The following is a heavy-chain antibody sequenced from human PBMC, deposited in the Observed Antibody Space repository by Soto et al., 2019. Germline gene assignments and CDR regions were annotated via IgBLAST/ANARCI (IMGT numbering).Heavy chain of an antibody. J-gene: IGHJ6*02. D-gene: IGHD5-12*01. V-gene: IGHV3-30*18. CDR2: ISYDGSNK. Sequence: GGSLRLSCAASGFTFSSYGMHWVRQAPGKGLEWVAVISYDGSNKYYADSVKGRFTISRDNSKNTLYLQMNSLRAEDTAVYYCAKGGGYNSASGYYYYGMAVWGQGTTVTVSS. CDR3: AKGGGYNSASGYYYYGMAV. CDR1: GFTFSSYG.